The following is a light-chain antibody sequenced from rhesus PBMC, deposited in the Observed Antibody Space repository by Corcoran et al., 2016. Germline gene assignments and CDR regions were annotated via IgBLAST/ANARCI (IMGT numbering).Light chain of an antibody. CDR1: ENVNNY. V-gene: IGKV1-74*01. Sequence: DIQMTQSPSSLSASVGDRVTITCRASENVNNYLNWYQQKPGNTPKLLIYKASTLQSGVPSRFSGSGSGTDYTFPNSSLQPEDVATYYCQHGYGTPLTFGGGTKVEIK. CDR2: KAS. CDR3: QHGYGTPLT. J-gene: IGKJ4*01.